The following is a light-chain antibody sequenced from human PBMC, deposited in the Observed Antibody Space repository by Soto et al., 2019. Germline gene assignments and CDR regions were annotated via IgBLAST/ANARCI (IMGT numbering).Light chain of an antibody. V-gene: IGLV1-51*02. CDR2: ENN. Sequence: QSVLTQPPSVSAAPGQKVTISCSGSSSNIGNNYVSWYQQVPGTAPKLLIYENNKRPSGIPDRCSGSKSGTSATLGITGLQTGDEADYFCGTWDSSLSAYVFGTGTKLTVL. CDR3: GTWDSSLSAYV. J-gene: IGLJ1*01. CDR1: SSNIGNNY.